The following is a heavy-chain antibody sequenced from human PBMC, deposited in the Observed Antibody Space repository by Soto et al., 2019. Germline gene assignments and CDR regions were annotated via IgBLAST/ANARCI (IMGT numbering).Heavy chain of an antibody. V-gene: IGHV1-69*01. Sequence: QVQLVQSGAEVRRPGSSVKVSCKTSGGIFSDYALSWVRQAPGQGLEWMGRIIPIFGTTIYAQKFHGRVTITADEATSTAFMELSSLRSEDKAVYYCARQMNRGVIFDYWGQGTLVTVSS. CDR2: IIPIFGTT. J-gene: IGHJ4*02. CDR3: ARQMNRGVIFDY. CDR1: GGIFSDYA. D-gene: IGHD3-10*01.